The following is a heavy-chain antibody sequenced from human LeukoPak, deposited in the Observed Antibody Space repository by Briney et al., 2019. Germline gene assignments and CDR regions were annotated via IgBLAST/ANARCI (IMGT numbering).Heavy chain of an antibody. CDR1: GLTVSSNC. CDR2: IYSGGNT. V-gene: IGHV3-53*05. CDR3: AKGHREWLPDY. D-gene: IGHD3-3*01. J-gene: IGHJ4*02. Sequence: PGGSLRLSCAASGLTVSSNCMSWVRQAPGKGLEWVSFIYSGGNTYYADSVKGRFTISRDNSKNTVHLQMNSLRAEDTAVYYCAKGHREWLPDYWGQGTLVTVSS.